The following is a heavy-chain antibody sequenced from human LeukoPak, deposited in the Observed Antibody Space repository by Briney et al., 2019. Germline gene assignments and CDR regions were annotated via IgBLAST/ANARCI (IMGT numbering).Heavy chain of an antibody. CDR1: GFTFSSYG. Sequence: GGTLRLSCAASGFTFSSYGMSWVRQAPGKGLEWVSVIYSGGSTYYADSVKGRFTISRDNSKNTLYLQMDSLRADDTAVYYCVKIAPDLPWGQGTLVTVS. CDR3: VKIAPDLP. D-gene: IGHD2-21*01. V-gene: IGHV3-53*01. CDR2: IYSGGST. J-gene: IGHJ5*02.